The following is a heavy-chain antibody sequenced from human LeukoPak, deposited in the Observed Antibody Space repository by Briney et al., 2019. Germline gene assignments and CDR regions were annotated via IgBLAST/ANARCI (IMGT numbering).Heavy chain of an antibody. V-gene: IGHV3-64*01. CDR1: GFIFSNYA. J-gene: IGHJ3*02. Sequence: QPGGSLRLSCAASGFIFSNYAMHWVRQAPGKGLEYVSGISKDGGNTYYANSVKGRFTISRDNSKNTLYLQMGSLRPEDTAVYYCAKGRIAAVGFYAFDIWGQGTMVTVSS. D-gene: IGHD6-13*01. CDR3: AKGRIAAVGFYAFDI. CDR2: ISKDGGNT.